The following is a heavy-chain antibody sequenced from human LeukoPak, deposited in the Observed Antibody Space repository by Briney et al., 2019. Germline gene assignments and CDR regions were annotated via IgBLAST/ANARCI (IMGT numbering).Heavy chain of an antibody. V-gene: IGHV3-48*03. CDR3: ARDFSFSSDYVWGSYRYTRYYYYYMDV. Sequence: GGSLRLSCAASGFTFSSYEMNWVRQAPGKGLEWVSYISSSGSTIYYADSVKGRFTISRDNAKNSLYLQMNSLRAEDTAVYYCARDFSFSSDYVWGSYRYTRYYYYYMDVWGKGTTVTISS. CDR2: ISSSGSTI. D-gene: IGHD3-16*02. CDR1: GFTFSSYE. J-gene: IGHJ6*03.